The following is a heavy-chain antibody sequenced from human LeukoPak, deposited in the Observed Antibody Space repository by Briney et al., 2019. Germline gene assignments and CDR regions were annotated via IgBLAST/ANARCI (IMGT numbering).Heavy chain of an antibody. J-gene: IGHJ4*02. V-gene: IGHV3-21*04. CDR3: ARDPGGE. D-gene: IGHD3-10*01. CDR1: GFTFSSHG. Sequence: PGGSLRLSCVASGFTFSSHGMNWVRQAPGKGLEWVSGITSGTRTYYADSVKGRFAISRDNAKNSLYLQMSSLRSEDTAVYYCARDPGGEWGQGTLVTVSS. CDR2: ITSGTRT.